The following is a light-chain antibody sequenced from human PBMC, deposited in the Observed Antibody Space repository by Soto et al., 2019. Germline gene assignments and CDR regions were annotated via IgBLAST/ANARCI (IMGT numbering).Light chain of an antibody. CDR3: SSYTSSSTLL. J-gene: IGLJ2*01. CDR1: SSDVGTYNY. Sequence: QSALTQPASVSESPGQSITISCTGTSSDVGTYNYVSWYQHHPGKAPKLMIYDVSNRPSGVSNRFSGSKSGNTASLTISGVQAEDEADYYCSSYTSSSTLLFGGGTKRTVL. CDR2: DVS. V-gene: IGLV2-14*03.